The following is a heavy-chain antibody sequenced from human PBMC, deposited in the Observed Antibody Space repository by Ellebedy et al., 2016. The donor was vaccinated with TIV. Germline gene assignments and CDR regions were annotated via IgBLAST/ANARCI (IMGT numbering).Heavy chain of an antibody. D-gene: IGHD7-27*01. J-gene: IGHJ4*02. CDR2: IYYSGST. Sequence: MPSETLSLTCTVSGGSISSSSYYWGWIRQPPGKGLEWIGSIYYSGSTNYNPSLKSRVTISVDTSKNQFSLKLSSVTAADTAVYYCAREKTGGIDYWGQGTLVTVSS. CDR1: GGSISSSSYY. CDR3: AREKTGGIDY. V-gene: IGHV4-39*07.